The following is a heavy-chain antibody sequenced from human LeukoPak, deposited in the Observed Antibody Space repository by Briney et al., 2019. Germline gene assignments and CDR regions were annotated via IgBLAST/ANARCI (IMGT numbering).Heavy chain of an antibody. D-gene: IGHD4-17*01. J-gene: IGHJ4*02. CDR3: AKSGYGDYPYYFDY. CDR2: ISGSGSST. Sequence: GGSLRLSCAGSGFTFSNYAMSWVRQAPGKGVEWVSAISGSGSSTYYADSVKGRFTISRDNSKNTLYLQMNSLRAEDTAVYYCAKSGYGDYPYYFDYWGQGTLVTVSS. V-gene: IGHV3-23*01. CDR1: GFTFSNYA.